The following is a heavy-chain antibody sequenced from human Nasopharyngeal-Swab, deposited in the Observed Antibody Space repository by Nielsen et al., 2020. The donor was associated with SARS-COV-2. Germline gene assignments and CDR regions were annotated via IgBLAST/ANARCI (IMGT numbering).Heavy chain of an antibody. D-gene: IGHD1-26*01. J-gene: IGHJ6*03. CDR2: ISSISSTI. Sequence: GGSLSLSCAASGFTFSTYTMNLVRQAPGTGLEWIASISSISSTIYYADSVKGRFTISRDNAKNSLYLQMNSLRAEDTAVYYCARSEGGNPYYYYYMDVWGKGTTVTVSS. CDR1: GFTFSTYT. V-gene: IGHV3-48*01. CDR3: ARSEGGNPYYYYYMDV.